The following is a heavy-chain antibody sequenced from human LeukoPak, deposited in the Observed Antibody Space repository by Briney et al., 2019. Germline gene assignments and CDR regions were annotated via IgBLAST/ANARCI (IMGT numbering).Heavy chain of an antibody. D-gene: IGHD3-10*01. J-gene: IGHJ6*03. CDR3: ARASGNWNYYYYYMDV. CDR2: IYYSGST. Sequence: SETLSLTCTVSGGSISSYYWSWIRQPPGKGLEWIGYIYYSGSTNYNPSLKSRVTISVDTSKNQFSLKLSSVTAADTAVYYCARASGNWNYYYYYMDVWGKGTTVTVSS. CDR1: GGSISSYY. V-gene: IGHV4-59*01.